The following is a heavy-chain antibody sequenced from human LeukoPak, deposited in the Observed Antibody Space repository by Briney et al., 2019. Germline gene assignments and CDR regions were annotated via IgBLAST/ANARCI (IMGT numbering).Heavy chain of an antibody. CDR2: ITNSGSA. D-gene: IGHD2-15*01. J-gene: IGHJ4*02. CDR1: GGSISGSY. Sequence: PSETLSLTCAVSGGSISGSYWSWIRQPPGKGLDYMGYITNSGSAEYNPPLKSRATISVDTSKNHVSLELRSVTAADTAVYYCARGHGSPDYWGQGTLVTVSS. V-gene: IGHV4-59*01. CDR3: ARGHGSPDY.